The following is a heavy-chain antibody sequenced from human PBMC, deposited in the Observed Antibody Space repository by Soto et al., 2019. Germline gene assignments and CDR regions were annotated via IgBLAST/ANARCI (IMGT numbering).Heavy chain of an antibody. CDR1: GFTFSSYS. CDR2: ISSSSGTI. J-gene: IGHJ4*02. D-gene: IGHD4-17*01. Sequence: EVKLVESGGGLVQPGGSLRLSCAASGFTFSSYSMNWVRQAPGKGLEWVSHISSSSGTISYADAVKGRFTISRDNAEKSMYLQMNSLRAEDTAVYYCARSSDDYGDYSFDYWGQGTLVTVSS. V-gene: IGHV3-48*01. CDR3: ARSSDDYGDYSFDY.